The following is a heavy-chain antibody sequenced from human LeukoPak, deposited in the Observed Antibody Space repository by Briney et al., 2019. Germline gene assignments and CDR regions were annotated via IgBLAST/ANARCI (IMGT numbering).Heavy chain of an antibody. J-gene: IGHJ4*02. CDR3: AKAFGTNGYFQLPIDF. CDR2: ISSNGGST. D-gene: IGHD2-8*01. Sequence: GVSLRLSCAASGFTFSSYAMHWVRQAPGKGLEYVSAISSNGGSTYYANSVKGRFTISRDNSRNTLYLQLNDLRAEDTAIYYCAKAFGTNGYFQLPIDFWGQGTLVTVSS. V-gene: IGHV3-64*01. CDR1: GFTFSSYA.